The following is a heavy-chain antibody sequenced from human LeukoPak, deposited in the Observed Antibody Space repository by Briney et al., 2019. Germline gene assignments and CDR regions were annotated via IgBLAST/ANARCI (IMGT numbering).Heavy chain of an antibody. V-gene: IGHV3-21*01. J-gene: IGHJ4*01. Sequence: GGSLRLSCAASGFTFSSYSMNWVRQAPGKGLEWVSSISSSSSYIYYADSVKGRFTISRDNAKNSLYLQMNSLRAEDTAVYYCARSLELDYFDYWGQEPWSPSPQ. CDR2: ISSSSSYI. CDR1: GFTFSSYS. CDR3: ARSLELDYFDY. D-gene: IGHD3-3*01.